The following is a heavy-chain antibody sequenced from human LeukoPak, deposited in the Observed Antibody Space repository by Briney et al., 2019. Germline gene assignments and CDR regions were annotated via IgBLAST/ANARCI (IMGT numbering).Heavy chain of an antibody. D-gene: IGHD2-15*01. CDR3: ARDRYCSGGSCGFFDY. Sequence: PSQTLSLTCTVSGGSISSGDYHWSWIRQPPGKGLEWIGYIYYSGSTYYNPSLKSRVTISVDTSKNQFSLKLSSVTAADTAVYYCARDRYCSGGSCGFFDYWGQGTLVTVSS. CDR2: IYYSGST. V-gene: IGHV4-30-4*01. J-gene: IGHJ4*02. CDR1: GGSISSGDYH.